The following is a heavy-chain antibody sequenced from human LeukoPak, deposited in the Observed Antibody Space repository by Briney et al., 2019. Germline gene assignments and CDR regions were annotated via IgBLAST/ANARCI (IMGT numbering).Heavy chain of an antibody. J-gene: IGHJ4*02. V-gene: IGHV3-23*01. Sequence: GGSLRLSCAASGFTFSSYAMSWVRQAPGKGLEWVSAISGSGGSTYYADSVKGQFTISRDNSKNTLYLQMNSLRAEDTAVYYCAKGKRITMIVVVTSFDYWGQGTLVTVSS. CDR1: GFTFSSYA. CDR2: ISGSGGST. CDR3: AKGKRITMIVVVTSFDY. D-gene: IGHD3-22*01.